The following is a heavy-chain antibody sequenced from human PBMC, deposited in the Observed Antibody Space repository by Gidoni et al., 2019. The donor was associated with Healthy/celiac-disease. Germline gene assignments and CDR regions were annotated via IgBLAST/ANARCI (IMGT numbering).Heavy chain of an antibody. CDR2: ISGSGGST. J-gene: IGHJ4*02. D-gene: IGHD3-22*01. CDR1: GFTFSSYA. CDR3: AKVYYYDSSGYVDY. Sequence: EVQLLESGGGLVQPGGSLRLSCAASGFTFSSYAMSWVRQAPGKGLEWVSAISGSGGSTYYADYVKGRFTISRDNSKNTLYLQMNSLRAEDTAVYYCAKVYYYDSSGYVDYWGQGTLVTVSS. V-gene: IGHV3-23*01.